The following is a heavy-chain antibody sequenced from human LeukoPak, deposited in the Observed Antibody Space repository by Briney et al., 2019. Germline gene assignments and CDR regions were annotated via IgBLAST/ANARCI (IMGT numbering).Heavy chain of an antibody. CDR1: GGSISSSNW. J-gene: IGHJ5*02. Sequence: SGTLSLTCAVSGGSISSSNWWSWVRQPPGKGLEWIGEIYHSGSTNYNPSLKSRVTISVDKSKNQFSLKLSSVTAADTAVYYCARARDYGDFRSTNWFDPWGQGTLVTVSS. CDR2: IYHSGST. CDR3: ARARDYGDFRSTNWFDP. D-gene: IGHD4-17*01. V-gene: IGHV4-4*02.